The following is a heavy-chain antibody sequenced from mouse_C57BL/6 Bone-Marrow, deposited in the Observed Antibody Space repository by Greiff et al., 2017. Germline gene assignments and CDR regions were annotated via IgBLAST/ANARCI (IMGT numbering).Heavy chain of an antibody. CDR1: GYTFTDYY. Sequence: EVHLVESGPVLVKPGASVKMSCKASGYTFTDYYMNWVKQSHGKSLEWIGVINPYNGGTSYNQKFKGKATLTVDKSSSTAYMELNSLTSEDSAVYYCARGRWFITTVVPFAYWGQGTLVTVSA. D-gene: IGHD1-1*01. CDR2: INPYNGGT. J-gene: IGHJ3*01. V-gene: IGHV1-19*01. CDR3: ARGRWFITTVVPFAY.